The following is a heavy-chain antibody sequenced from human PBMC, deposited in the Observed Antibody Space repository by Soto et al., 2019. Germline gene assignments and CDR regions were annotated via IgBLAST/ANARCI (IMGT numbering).Heavy chain of an antibody. CDR3: ARVKDSSGYGMDV. D-gene: IGHD3-22*01. CDR2: ISANNDNT. J-gene: IGHJ6*04. V-gene: IGHV1-18*01. CDR1: GYTLTSYG. Sequence: GAPVKVSCKASGYTLTSYGISWVRQAPGQGLEGRGWISANNDNTNYAQNPQGRGTMTTDTSTSTAYMELRSLRSDDTAVFYWARVKDSSGYGMDVWGKGTRVTVPS.